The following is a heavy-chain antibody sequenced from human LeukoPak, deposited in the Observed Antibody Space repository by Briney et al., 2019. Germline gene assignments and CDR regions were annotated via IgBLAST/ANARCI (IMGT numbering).Heavy chain of an antibody. CDR1: GGSISSNSYY. CDR2: IDNSGST. V-gene: IGHV4-39*01. CDR3: ARQPSGSLGDY. Sequence: PSETLSLTCAVSGGSISSNSYYWGWVRQPPGKGLEWIGYIDNSGSTNYNPSLKSRVAMSVYTSKNQFSLKLSSVTAADTAVYYCARQPSGSLGDYWGQGTLVIVSS. D-gene: IGHD1-26*01. J-gene: IGHJ4*02.